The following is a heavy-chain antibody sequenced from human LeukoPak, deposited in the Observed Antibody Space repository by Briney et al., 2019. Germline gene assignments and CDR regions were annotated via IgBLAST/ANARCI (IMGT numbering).Heavy chain of an antibody. J-gene: IGHJ4*02. CDR1: GFTFSTYS. D-gene: IGHD6-19*01. CDR2: IFNSGDKT. V-gene: IGHV3-23*01. Sequence: GGSLRLSCAASGFTFSTYSMTWVRQAPGKGLEWVSGIFNSGDKTFYADSVKGRFTTSRDNSKNTLYLQMNSLRAEDTAVYYCAKDVVPDSGWDLDYWGQGTLVTVSS. CDR3: AKDVVPDSGWDLDY.